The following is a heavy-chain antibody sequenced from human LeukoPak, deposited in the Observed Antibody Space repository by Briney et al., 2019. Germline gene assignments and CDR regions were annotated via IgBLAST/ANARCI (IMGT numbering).Heavy chain of an antibody. D-gene: IGHD3-10*01. J-gene: IGHJ6*02. CDR1: GFIFGDHA. V-gene: IGHV3-49*04. CDR2: IRSKAYGATI. CDR3: ARGPILLWIHNGMDV. Sequence: SLRLSCAGYGFIFGDHATSWVRQAPGKGLEWVGFIRSKAYGATIEYAASVEGRFTISRDDSKGIAYLQMNSLETEDTAVYYCARGPILLWIHNGMDVWGPGTTVTVSS.